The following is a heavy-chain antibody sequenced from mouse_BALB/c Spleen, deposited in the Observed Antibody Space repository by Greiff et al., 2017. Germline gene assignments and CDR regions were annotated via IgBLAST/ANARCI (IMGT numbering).Heavy chain of an antibody. CDR3: ASTMTYFDY. J-gene: IGHJ2*01. V-gene: IGHV1-7*01. CDR2: INPSTGYT. Sequence: QVQLQQSGAELAKPGASVKMSCKASGYTFTSYWMHWVKQRPGQGLEWIGYINPSTGYTEYNQKFKDKATLTADKSSSPAYMQLSSLTSEDSAVYYCASTMTYFDYWGQGTTLTVSS. D-gene: IGHD2-4*01. CDR1: GYTFTSYW.